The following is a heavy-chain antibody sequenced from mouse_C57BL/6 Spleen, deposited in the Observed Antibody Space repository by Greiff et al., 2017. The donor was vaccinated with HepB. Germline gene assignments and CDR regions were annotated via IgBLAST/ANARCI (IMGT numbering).Heavy chain of an antibody. V-gene: IGHV2-2*01. CDR2: IWSGGST. Sequence: QVQLKESGPGLVQPSQSLSITCTVSGFSLTSYGVHWVRQSPGKGLEWLGVIWSGGSTDYNAAFISRLSISKDNSKSQFFFKMNSLQADDTAIYYCARNGGYYDYDAKSGYFDVWGTGTTVTVSS. J-gene: IGHJ1*03. D-gene: IGHD2-4*01. CDR1: GFSLTSYG. CDR3: ARNGGYYDYDAKSGYFDV.